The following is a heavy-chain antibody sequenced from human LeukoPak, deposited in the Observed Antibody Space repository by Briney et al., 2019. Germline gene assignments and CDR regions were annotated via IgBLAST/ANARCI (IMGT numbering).Heavy chain of an antibody. CDR3: AIVVPAAYDY. Sequence: SVKVSCKASGGTFSTYVISWVRQAPGQGLEWMGGVIPMLDTANIAQKFQGRVTITADESTSTAYMELSSLRSEDTAVYYCAIVVPAAYDYWGQGTLVTVSS. V-gene: IGHV1-69*13. D-gene: IGHD2-2*01. CDR1: GGTFSTYV. J-gene: IGHJ4*02. CDR2: VIPMLDTA.